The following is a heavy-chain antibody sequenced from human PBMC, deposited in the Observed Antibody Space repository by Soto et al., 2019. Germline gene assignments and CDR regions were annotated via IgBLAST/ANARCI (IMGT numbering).Heavy chain of an antibody. J-gene: IGHJ6*03. Sequence: PGGSLRLSCAASGFTFSSYAMHWVRQAPGKGLEYVSAISSNGGSTYYANSVKGRFTISRDNSKNTLYLQMGSLRAEDMAVYYCARDPDSGYSIGWPPYYYYYYMDVSGKATTVTVSS. CDR2: ISSNGGST. D-gene: IGHD6-19*01. V-gene: IGHV3-64*01. CDR3: ARDPDSGYSIGWPPYYYYYYMDV. CDR1: GFTFSSYA.